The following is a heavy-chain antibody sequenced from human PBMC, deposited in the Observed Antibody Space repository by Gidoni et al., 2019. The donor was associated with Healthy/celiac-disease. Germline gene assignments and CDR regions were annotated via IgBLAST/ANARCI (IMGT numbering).Heavy chain of an antibody. J-gene: IGHJ3*02. CDR2: IFSNDET. V-gene: IGHV2-26*01. CDR3: ARDYDFWSGYHTPSAFDI. CDR1: GFSLSNARRG. D-gene: IGHD3-3*01. Sequence: QVTLKESGPVLVKPTETLTLTCTVSGFSLSNARRGVSWIRQPPGKALEWLAHIFSNDETSSSTSRKSRLTISKDTSKSQVVLTMTNMDPVDTATYYCARDYDFWSGYHTPSAFDIWGQGTMVTVSS.